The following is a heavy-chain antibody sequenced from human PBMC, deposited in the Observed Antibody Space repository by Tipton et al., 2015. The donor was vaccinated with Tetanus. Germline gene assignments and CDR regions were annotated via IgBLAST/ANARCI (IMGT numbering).Heavy chain of an antibody. Sequence: SLRLSCAASGFIVSSSYMSWVRQTPGKGLELVSIIYSGGRTNFADSVKGRFAVSRDTSKNTLYLQMNTLRVEDTAIYYCARSEWSEGKCFLGVFNSWGQGTLVTVSS. CDR3: ARSEWSEGKCFLGVFNS. CDR1: GFIVSSSY. D-gene: IGHD3-3*01. J-gene: IGHJ4*02. CDR2: IYSGGRT. V-gene: IGHV3-53*01.